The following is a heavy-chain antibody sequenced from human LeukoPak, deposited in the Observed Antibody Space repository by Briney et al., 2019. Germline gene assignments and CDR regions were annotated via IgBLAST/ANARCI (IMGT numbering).Heavy chain of an antibody. CDR3: ARAYPVIPPSSSRRFIAAAGTELQALHYFDY. Sequence: PGGSLRLSCAASGFTFSSYSMNWVRQAPGKGLEWVSSISSSSSYIYYADSVKGRFTISRDNAKNSLYLQMNSLRAEDTAVYYCARAYPVIPPSSSRRFIAAAGTELQALHYFDYWGQGTLVTVSS. CDR2: ISSSSSYI. CDR1: GFTFSSYS. D-gene: IGHD6-13*01. V-gene: IGHV3-21*01. J-gene: IGHJ4*02.